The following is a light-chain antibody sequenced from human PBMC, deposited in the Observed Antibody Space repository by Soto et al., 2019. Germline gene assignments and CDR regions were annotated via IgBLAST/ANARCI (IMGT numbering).Light chain of an antibody. Sequence: QSALTQPASVSGSPGQSITISCTGTSSDVGSYNLVSWYQHHPGKAPKLMIFEVSKRPSGVSNRFSGSKSGNTASLTISGLQAEDEAEYYCCAYTTSIALYVFGAGTKVTVL. V-gene: IGLV2-14*02. CDR3: CAYTTSIALYV. CDR1: SSDVGSYNL. CDR2: EVS. J-gene: IGLJ1*01.